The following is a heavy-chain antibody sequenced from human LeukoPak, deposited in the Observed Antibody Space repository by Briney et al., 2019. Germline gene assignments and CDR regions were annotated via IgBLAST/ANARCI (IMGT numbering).Heavy chain of an antibody. CDR1: GFTFSSYG. CDR3: AKSGWGYYYGMDV. J-gene: IGHJ6*02. CDR2: ISYDGSNK. D-gene: IGHD6-19*01. Sequence: GGSLRLSCAASGFTFSSYGMHWVRQAPGKGLEWVAVISYDGSNKYYADSVKGRFTISRDNSKNTLYLQMNSLRAEDTAVYYCAKSGWGYYYGMDVWGQGTTVTVSS. V-gene: IGHV3-30*18.